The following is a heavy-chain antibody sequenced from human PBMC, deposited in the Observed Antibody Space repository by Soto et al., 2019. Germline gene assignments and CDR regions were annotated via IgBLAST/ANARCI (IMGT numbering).Heavy chain of an antibody. CDR3: AKDLSGARWYYDALDV. V-gene: IGHV3-23*01. D-gene: IGHD2-15*01. J-gene: IGHJ6*02. CDR2: ISGSGGST. Sequence: GGSLRLSCAASGFTFSSYSMNWVRQAPGKGLGWVSAISGSGGSTYYADSVKGRFTISRDNSKNTLYLQMNSLRAEDTAVYYCAKDLSGARWYYDALDVWGQGTTVTVSS. CDR1: GFTFSSYS.